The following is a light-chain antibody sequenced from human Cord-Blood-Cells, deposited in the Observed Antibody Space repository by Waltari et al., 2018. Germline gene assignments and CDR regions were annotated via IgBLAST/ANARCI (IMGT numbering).Light chain of an antibody. CDR1: SSDVGGYNY. V-gene: IGLV2-14*01. CDR3: SSYTSSSTLV. CDR2: EVS. Sequence: QSALTQPASVSGSPGPSITIPCTGTSSDVGGYNYVPWYQQPPGKAPKLMIYEVSNRPSGFSNRFSGSKSGNTASLTISGLQAEDEADYYCSSYTSSSTLVFGTGTKVTVL. J-gene: IGLJ1*01.